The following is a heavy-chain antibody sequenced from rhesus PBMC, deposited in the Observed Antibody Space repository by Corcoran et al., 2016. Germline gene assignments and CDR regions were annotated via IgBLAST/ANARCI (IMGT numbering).Heavy chain of an antibody. J-gene: IGHJ4*01. CDR1: GYSISGYY. CDR3: ARDLYSSGWNNFDY. Sequence: QVQLQESGPGLVKPSETLSLTCAVSGYSISGYYWSWIRQSPGKGLEWIGYITYIGSTSYNPSLKIRFTISRDTSKNQFSLKLSSVTAADTAVYYCARDLYSSGWNNFDYWGQGVLVTVSS. CDR2: ITYIGST. D-gene: IGHD6-31*01. V-gene: IGHV4-122*02.